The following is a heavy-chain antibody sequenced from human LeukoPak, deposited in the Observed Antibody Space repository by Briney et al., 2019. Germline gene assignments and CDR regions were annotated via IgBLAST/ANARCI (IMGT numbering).Heavy chain of an antibody. Sequence: GGSLRLSCAASGFTFSSYGMHWVRQAPGKGLEWVAVIWYDGSNKYYADSVKGRFTISRDNSKNTLYLQMNSLRAEDTAVYYCARGYALEPGDDGSYYYYGMDVWGQGTTVTVSS. V-gene: IGHV3-33*01. D-gene: IGHD1-1*01. CDR1: GFTFSSYG. CDR3: ARGYALEPGDDGSYYYYGMDV. CDR2: IWYDGSNK. J-gene: IGHJ6*02.